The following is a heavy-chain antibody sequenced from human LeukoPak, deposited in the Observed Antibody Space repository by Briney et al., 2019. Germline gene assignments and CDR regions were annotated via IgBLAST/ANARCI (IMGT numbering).Heavy chain of an antibody. V-gene: IGHV3-21*06. J-gene: IGHJ6*02. Sequence: SAKGRFTISRDNAKNSLYLQMNSLRDEDTAVYFCARGGGGFADTSRYRTYYYYGMDVWGQGTTVTVSS. D-gene: IGHD3-16*01. CDR3: ARGGGGFADTSRYRTYYYYGMDV.